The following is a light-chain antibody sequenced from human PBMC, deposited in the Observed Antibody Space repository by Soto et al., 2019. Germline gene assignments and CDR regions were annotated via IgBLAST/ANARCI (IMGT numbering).Light chain of an antibody. CDR2: WAS. J-gene: IGKJ4*01. V-gene: IGKV4-1*01. Sequence: DIVLTQSPDSLVVSRGEGATITGKSSNNFIKNSNSKNFLACYHKKPGQPPKLLMYWASTRESGVPDRFSGSGSATDFTLTISSLQAEDVAVYYCQQYHTPPLTFGGGTKVEIK. CDR1: NNFIKNSNSKNF. CDR3: QQYHTPPLT.